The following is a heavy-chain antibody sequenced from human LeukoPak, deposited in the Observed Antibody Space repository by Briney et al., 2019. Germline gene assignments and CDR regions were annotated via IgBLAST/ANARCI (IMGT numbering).Heavy chain of an antibody. D-gene: IGHD5-24*01. CDR2: INHSGST. Sequence: PSETLSLTCAVYGGSFSGYYWSWIRQPPGKGLGWIGEINHSGSTNYNPSLKSRVTISVDTSKNQFSLKLSSVPAADTAVYYCARGASRDGYSDFDYWGQGTLVTVSS. V-gene: IGHV4-34*01. CDR1: GGSFSGYY. J-gene: IGHJ4*02. CDR3: ARGASRDGYSDFDY.